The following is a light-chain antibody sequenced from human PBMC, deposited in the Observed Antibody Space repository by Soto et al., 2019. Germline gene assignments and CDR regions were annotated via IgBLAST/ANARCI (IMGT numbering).Light chain of an antibody. CDR1: QRISSW. J-gene: IGKJ1*01. V-gene: IGKV1-5*03. CDR2: KAS. Sequence: DIQMTQSPSTLSASVGDRVTITCRASQRISSWLAWYQQKPGKAPKLLIYKASSLESGVPSRFSGSGSGTEFTLTISSLQPDDFATYYCQLYNSSPWTFGQGTKVEIK. CDR3: QLYNSSPWT.